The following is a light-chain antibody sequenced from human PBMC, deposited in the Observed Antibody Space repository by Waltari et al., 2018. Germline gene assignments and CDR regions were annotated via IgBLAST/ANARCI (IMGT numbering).Light chain of an antibody. J-gene: IGLJ2*01. CDR3: GTWDNTLSPV. CDR1: TSTIGDNY. V-gene: IGLV1-51*02. Sequence: QSVLTQPPSVSAAPGQKVTISCSGSTSTIGDNYVSWYQQFPGAAPKVLIYGDQKRTTGTPDRFSASKSGTSATLDITGLQTGDEADYFCGTWDNTLSPVFGGGTTVTVL. CDR2: GDQ.